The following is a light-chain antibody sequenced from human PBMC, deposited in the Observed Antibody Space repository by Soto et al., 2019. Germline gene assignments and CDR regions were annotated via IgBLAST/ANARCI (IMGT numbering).Light chain of an antibody. J-gene: IGKJ4*01. CDR3: MQALETPLT. CDR2: MGS. Sequence: DIVMTQSPLSLPVTPGEPASISCRSSQSLRQSSGRDLLDWYVQKPGLSPQLLIYMGSIRASGVPARFSGSGSGTDFTLTISRAEAEDVGIYYCMQALETPLTFGGGTKVDIK. V-gene: IGKV2-28*01. CDR1: QSLRQSSGRDL.